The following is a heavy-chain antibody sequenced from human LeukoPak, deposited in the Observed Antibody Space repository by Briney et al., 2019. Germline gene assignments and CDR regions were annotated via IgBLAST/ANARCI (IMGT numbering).Heavy chain of an antibody. V-gene: IGHV3-48*02. CDR3: ARAGGQDS. CDR1: GYTFSSYS. CDR2: ISTGSSTI. D-gene: IGHD3-16*01. J-gene: IGHJ4*02. Sequence: PGGSLRLSCAASGYTFSSYSMSWVRQAPGKGLEWISYISTGSSTIYYADSVKGRFTISRDNAKNSLYLQMNSLRDDDTAVYYCARAGGQDSWGQGTLVTVSS.